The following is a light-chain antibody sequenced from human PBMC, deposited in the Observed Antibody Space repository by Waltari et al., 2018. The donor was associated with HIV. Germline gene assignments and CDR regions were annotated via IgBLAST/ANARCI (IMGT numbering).Light chain of an antibody. V-gene: IGLV1-40*01. Sequence: QSVLTQPPSVSGAPGQRVTISCTGSSSNIGAGYDVHWYQQLPGTAPKLLIYGNSNRPAGVPDRVAGSKSGTAASLAITGLQAEDEADYYCQSYDSSLSGSHVVFGGGTKLTVL. CDR3: QSYDSSLSGSHVV. J-gene: IGLJ2*01. CDR1: SSNIGAGYD. CDR2: GNS.